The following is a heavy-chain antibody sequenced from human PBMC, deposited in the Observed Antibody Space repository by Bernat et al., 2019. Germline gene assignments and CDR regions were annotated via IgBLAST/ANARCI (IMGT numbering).Heavy chain of an antibody. CDR1: GFTFSSYA. CDR3: VTRDDSGY. D-gene: IGHD3-22*01. CDR2: ISSKGTNR. V-gene: IGHV3-64D*06. Sequence: EVQLVESGGGLVQPGGSLRLSCSGSGFTFSSYAMHWVRQAPGKGLEYVSAISSKGTNRYYADSVKGRVTISRDNSKKTLYRQMSSLRAEDTAVYYCVTRDDSGYWGQGTLVTVPS. J-gene: IGHJ4*02.